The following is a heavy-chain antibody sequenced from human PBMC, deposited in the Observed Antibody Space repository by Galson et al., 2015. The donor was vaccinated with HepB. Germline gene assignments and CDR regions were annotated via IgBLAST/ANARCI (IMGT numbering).Heavy chain of an antibody. CDR3: TTDLPTMGGGEFDY. CDR2: IKSKTAGGTT. Sequence: SLRLSCAASGFTFSTAYMSWDRQAPGKGLEWVGQIKSKTAGGTTDYAAPVKDRFTISRDDSKTTLYLQMNSLKTEDAAVYYCTTDLPTMGGGEFDYWGQGTLVTVSS. CDR1: GFTFSTAY. J-gene: IGHJ4*02. D-gene: IGHD1-26*01. V-gene: IGHV3-15*01.